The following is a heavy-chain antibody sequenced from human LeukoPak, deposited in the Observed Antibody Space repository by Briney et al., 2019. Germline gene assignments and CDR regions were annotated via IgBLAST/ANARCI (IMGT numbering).Heavy chain of an antibody. D-gene: IGHD3-3*01. Sequence: PSQTLSLTCTVSGGSISSGDYYWSWIRQPPGKGLEWIGNIYYSGSTYYNPSLKSRVTISVDTSKNQFSLKLSSVTAADTAVYYCARVYDFWSGYDDAFDIWGQGTMVTVSS. J-gene: IGHJ3*02. CDR2: IYYSGST. CDR3: ARVYDFWSGYDDAFDI. CDR1: GGSISSGDYY. V-gene: IGHV4-30-4*08.